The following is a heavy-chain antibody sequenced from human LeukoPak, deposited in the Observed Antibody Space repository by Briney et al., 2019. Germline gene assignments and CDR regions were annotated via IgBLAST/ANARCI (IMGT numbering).Heavy chain of an antibody. D-gene: IGHD3-10*01. J-gene: IGHJ4*02. Sequence: PSETLSLTCTVSGGSISSSSYYWGWIRQPPGKGLEWIGSIYYSGSTYYNPSLKSRVTISVDTSKNQFSLKLSSVTAADTAVYYCATMERFGVRAYYFDYWGQGTLVTVTS. CDR3: ATMERFGVRAYYFDY. CDR2: IYYSGST. CDR1: GGSISSSSYY. V-gene: IGHV4-39*01.